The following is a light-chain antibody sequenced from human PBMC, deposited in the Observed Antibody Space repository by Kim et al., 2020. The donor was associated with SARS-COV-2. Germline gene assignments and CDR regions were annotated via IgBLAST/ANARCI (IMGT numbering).Light chain of an antibody. CDR2: GAS. V-gene: IGKV3-15*01. J-gene: IGKJ4*01. CDR3: QQRSNWPLT. CDR1: QSVSSD. Sequence: VSPGERATLSCRASQSVSSDLAWYQQTPGQAPRLLIFGASTRATGIPGRFIGSGSGTEFTLTISSLQSEDFAVYYCQQRSNWPLTFGGGTKVDIK.